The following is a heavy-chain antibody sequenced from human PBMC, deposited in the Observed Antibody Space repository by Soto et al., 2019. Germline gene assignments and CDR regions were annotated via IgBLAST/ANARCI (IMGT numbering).Heavy chain of an antibody. Sequence: EVQLVESGGGLVQPGRSLRLSCAASGFTFDDYAMHWVRQAPGKGLEWVSGISWKSDTIGYADSVTGRFTISRDNAKNSLYLQMNRLRAEDTALYSCAKATSVVARFRYFDLWGRGTLVTVSS. CDR1: GFTFDDYA. J-gene: IGHJ2*01. V-gene: IGHV3-9*01. CDR2: ISWKSDTI. D-gene: IGHD2-15*01. CDR3: AKATSVVARFRYFDL.